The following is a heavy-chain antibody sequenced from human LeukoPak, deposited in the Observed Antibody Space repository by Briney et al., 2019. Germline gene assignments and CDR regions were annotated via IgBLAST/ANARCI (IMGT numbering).Heavy chain of an antibody. J-gene: IGHJ5*02. Sequence: ASVKVSCKASGYTFTGYYMHWVRQAPGQGLEWMGWINPNSGGTNYAQKFQGRVTMTRDTSISTAYMELSRLRSDDTAVYYCASLNSSSWYGEGWFDPGAREPWSPSPQ. CDR2: INPNSGGT. CDR1: GYTFTGYY. CDR3: ASLNSSSWYGEGWFDP. V-gene: IGHV1-2*02. D-gene: IGHD6-13*01.